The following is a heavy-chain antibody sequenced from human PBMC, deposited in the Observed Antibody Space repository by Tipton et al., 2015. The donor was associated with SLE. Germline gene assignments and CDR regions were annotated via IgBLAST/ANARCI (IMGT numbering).Heavy chain of an antibody. J-gene: IGHJ4*02. CDR2: IKSMSDGGTA. V-gene: IGHV3-15*05. Sequence: SLRLSCAASGFPFNTAWMTWVRQAPGKGLAWVGRIKSMSDGGTADFAATVKGRIIMSRNDADNTMYLDLHSLTAEDTAVYYCTTGRYSLHGGLDYWGQGTLVTVSS. CDR3: TTGRYSLHGGLDY. CDR1: GFPFNTAW. D-gene: IGHD4-11*01.